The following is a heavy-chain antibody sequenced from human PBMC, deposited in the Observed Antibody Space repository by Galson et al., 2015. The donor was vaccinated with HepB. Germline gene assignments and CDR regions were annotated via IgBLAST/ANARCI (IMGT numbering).Heavy chain of an antibody. V-gene: IGHV4-4*02. D-gene: IGHD5-24*01. CDR1: GSSISTTYW. Sequence: LSLTCAVSGSSISTTYWWSWVRQPPGKGLEWIGDIYHSGRTNYNPSLRNRLTISVDKSKNQFSLKLTSVTAADTAVYYCARESTNTRGLDPWGQGTLVTVSS. CDR3: ARESTNTRGLDP. CDR2: IYHSGRT. J-gene: IGHJ5*02.